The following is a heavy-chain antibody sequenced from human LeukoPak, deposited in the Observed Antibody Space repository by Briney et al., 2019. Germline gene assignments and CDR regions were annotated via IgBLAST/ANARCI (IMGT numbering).Heavy chain of an antibody. CDR1: GFTFSSYG. Sequence: GGSLRLSCAASGFTFSSYGMHWVRQAPGKGLEWVAFIRYDGSNKYYADSVKGRFTISRDNSKNTLYLQMNSLRAEDTAVYYCAKDKEYCSGGSRYGGRFDPWGQGTLVTVSS. D-gene: IGHD2-15*01. V-gene: IGHV3-30*02. CDR2: IRYDGSNK. J-gene: IGHJ5*02. CDR3: AKDKEYCSGGSRYGGRFDP.